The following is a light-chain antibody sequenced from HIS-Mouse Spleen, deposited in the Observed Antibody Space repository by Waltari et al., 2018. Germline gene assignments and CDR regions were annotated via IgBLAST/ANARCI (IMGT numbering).Light chain of an antibody. CDR1: SSNIGRNY. CDR3: AAWDDSLSGNWV. Sequence: QSVLTQPPSASGTPGQRVPISCSGSSSNIGRNYVYWYQQLPGTAPKLLIDRNNQRPSGVPDRFSGSKSGTSASLAISGLRSEDEADYYCAAWDDSLSGNWVFGGGTKLTVL. CDR2: RNN. V-gene: IGLV1-47*01. J-gene: IGLJ3*02.